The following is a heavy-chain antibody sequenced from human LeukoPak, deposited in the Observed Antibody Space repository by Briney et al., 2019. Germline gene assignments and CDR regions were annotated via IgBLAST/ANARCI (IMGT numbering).Heavy chain of an antibody. CDR3: ARDSGTTGEVKFDP. V-gene: IGHV4-4*07. CDR2: IYNGGII. Sequence: SETLSLTCTVSGDSISRYYWSWIRQPAGKGLEWIGRIYNGGIITYNPSLKSRVTMSIDTSNNQFSLRLGFVTAADTAVYYCARDSGTTGEVKFDPWGQGTLVTVSS. CDR1: GDSISRYY. D-gene: IGHD3-10*01. J-gene: IGHJ5*02.